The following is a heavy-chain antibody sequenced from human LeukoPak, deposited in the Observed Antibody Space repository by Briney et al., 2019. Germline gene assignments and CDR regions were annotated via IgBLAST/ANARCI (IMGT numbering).Heavy chain of an antibody. D-gene: IGHD6-13*01. CDR1: GFTFISYA. CDR2: ISYDGSNK. V-gene: IGHV3-30-3*01. J-gene: IGHJ6*02. Sequence: GSLRLSCAASGFTFISYAMHWVRQAPGKGLEWVAVISYDGSNKYYADSVKGRFTISRDNSKNTLYLQMNSLRAEDTAVYYCARDSSSWYWYYYYGMDVWGQGTTVTVSS. CDR3: ARDSSSWYWYYYYGMDV.